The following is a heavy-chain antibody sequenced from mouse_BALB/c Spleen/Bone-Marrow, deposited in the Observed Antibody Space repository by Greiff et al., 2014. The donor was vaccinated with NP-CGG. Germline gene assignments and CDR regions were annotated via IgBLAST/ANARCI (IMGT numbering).Heavy chain of an antibody. CDR3: TRSGCVMDY. J-gene: IGHJ4*01. CDR2: IYPGTGSI. CDR1: GYTFTSYW. V-gene: IGHV1S22*01. D-gene: IGHD3-1*01. Sequence: GSELVRPGASVKLSCKASGYTFTSYWMHWVKQRPGQGLEWLGNIYPGTGSINYDEKLKSKATLTVDTSSSTAYMQLSSLTSEDSAVYYCTRSGCVMDYWGQGTSVTVSS.